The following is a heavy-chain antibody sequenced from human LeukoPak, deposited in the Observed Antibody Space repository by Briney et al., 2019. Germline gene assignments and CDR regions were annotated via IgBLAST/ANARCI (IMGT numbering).Heavy chain of an antibody. Sequence: GSLRLSCAGSGVAFSPHWMIWVRQAPGKGLEWVAIINQDGTQRYYVDSVEGRFTISRDNARSSVYLQMTSLGAEDTAVYYCTTGEMDHWGQGTQVTVSS. CDR1: GVAFSPHW. CDR2: INQDGTQR. V-gene: IGHV3-7*01. J-gene: IGHJ4*02. CDR3: TTGEMDH. D-gene: IGHD7-27*01.